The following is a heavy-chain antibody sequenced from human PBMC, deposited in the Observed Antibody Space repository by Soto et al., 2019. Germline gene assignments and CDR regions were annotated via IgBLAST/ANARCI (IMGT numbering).Heavy chain of an antibody. CDR3: TTVSYDFWSGYYTFGSYLTRGVDYYYYMDV. J-gene: IGHJ6*03. CDR2: IKSKTDGGTT. Sequence: GGSLRLSCAASGFTFSNAWMSWVRQAPGKGLEWVGRIKSKTDGGTTDYAAPVKGRFTISRDDSKNTLYLQMNSLKTAETAVYYCTTVSYDFWSGYYTFGSYLTRGVDYYYYMDVWGKGTTVTVSS. V-gene: IGHV3-15*01. CDR1: GFTFSNAW. D-gene: IGHD3-3*01.